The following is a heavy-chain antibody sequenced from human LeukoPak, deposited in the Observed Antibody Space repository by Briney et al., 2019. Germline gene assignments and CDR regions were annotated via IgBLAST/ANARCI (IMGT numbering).Heavy chain of an antibody. CDR1: GFTFSSYE. CDR3: ARGWAGTGFDY. V-gene: IGHV3-48*03. CDR2: ISSSGSTI. Sequence: GGSLRLSCAASGFTFSSYEMNWVRQAPGKGLEWVSYISSSGSTIYYADSVKGRFTISRDNAKNSLYLQMNSLRAEDTALYYCARGWAGTGFDYWGQGTLVTVSS. D-gene: IGHD6-19*01. J-gene: IGHJ4*02.